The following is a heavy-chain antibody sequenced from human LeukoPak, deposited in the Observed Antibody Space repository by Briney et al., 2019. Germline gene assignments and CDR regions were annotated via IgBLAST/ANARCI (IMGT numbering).Heavy chain of an antibody. V-gene: IGHV3-30*02. J-gene: IGHJ4*02. D-gene: IGHD7-27*01. CDR1: GFTFSSYG. CDR3: TRSNWGPEY. CDR2: IRYDGSNK. Sequence: GGSLRLSCGASGFTFSSYGMRWVRQAPGKGLEWVAFIRYDGSNKYYADSVKGRFTISRDNAKNSLYLQMNSLRAEDTAVYYCTRSNWGPEYWGQGTLVTVSS.